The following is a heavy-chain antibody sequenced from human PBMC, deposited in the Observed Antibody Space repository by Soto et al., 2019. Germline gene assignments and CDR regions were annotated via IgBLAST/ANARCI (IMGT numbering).Heavy chain of an antibody. CDR3: ARESEDLTSNFDY. J-gene: IGHJ4*02. V-gene: IGHV3-21*01. Sequence: GSLRLSCAASGFTFTRYSMNWVRQAPGKGLEWVSSISSTTNYIYYADSMKGRFTVSRDNAKNSVYLEMNSLSAEDTALYYCARESEDLTSNFDYWGQGTLVTVSS. CDR1: GFTFTRYS. CDR2: ISSTTNYI.